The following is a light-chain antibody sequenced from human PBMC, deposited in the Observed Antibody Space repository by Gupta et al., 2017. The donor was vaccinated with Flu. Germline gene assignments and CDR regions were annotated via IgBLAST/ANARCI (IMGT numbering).Light chain of an antibody. Sequence: GDRVHITCRASPNIDTHLNWYQQKPGNAPQPLVFAVSNLQSGVPPRFSGSASGTDFTLTINSLQPEDFVAYYCQQSHALPYTFGQGTKLEIK. CDR2: AVS. CDR1: PNIDTH. J-gene: IGKJ2*01. CDR3: QQSHALPYT. V-gene: IGKV1-39*01.